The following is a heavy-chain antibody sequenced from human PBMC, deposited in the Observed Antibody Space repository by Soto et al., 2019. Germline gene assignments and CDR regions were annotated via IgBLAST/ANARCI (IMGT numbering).Heavy chain of an antibody. J-gene: IGHJ2*01. V-gene: IGHV1-8*01. Sequence: QVQLVQSGAEVKKPGASVKVSCKASGYTFTSYDINWVRQATGQGLEWMGWMNPSSGNTDYAEKFQGRVTMTRKTAISTAYMELSSLRSEDTAVYSCAVYGGNRYWYFDLWGRGTLVTASS. CDR1: GYTFTSYD. CDR2: MNPSSGNT. CDR3: AVYGGNRYWYFDL. D-gene: IGHD4-17*01.